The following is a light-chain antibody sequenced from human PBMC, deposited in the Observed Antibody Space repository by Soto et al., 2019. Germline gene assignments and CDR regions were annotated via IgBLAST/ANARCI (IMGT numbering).Light chain of an antibody. Sequence: EIGLTQSPATLSLSAGERATLSCGASHSVDNYLDLYQQKPGQAPRLLIYESSNRATGIPARFSGSGSGTDFSLTISSLETEHFAVYYCQQRSTWPQTFGKGTKVDI. J-gene: IGKJ1*01. CDR3: QQRSTWPQT. CDR1: HSVDNY. CDR2: ESS. V-gene: IGKV3-11*01.